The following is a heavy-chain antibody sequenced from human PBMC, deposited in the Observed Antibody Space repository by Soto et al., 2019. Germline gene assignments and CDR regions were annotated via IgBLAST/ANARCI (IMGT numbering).Heavy chain of an antibody. Sequence: QVQLVQSGAEVKKPGASVKVSCKASGYTFTGYYMHWVRQAPGQGLEWMGWINPNSGGTNYAQKFQGRVTMTRDTSISTADMELSRLRSDDTAVYYCARGLAPIHGADWFDPWGQGTLVTVSS. V-gene: IGHV1-2*02. CDR3: ARGLAPIHGADWFDP. CDR2: INPNSGGT. D-gene: IGHD4-17*01. CDR1: GYTFTGYY. J-gene: IGHJ5*02.